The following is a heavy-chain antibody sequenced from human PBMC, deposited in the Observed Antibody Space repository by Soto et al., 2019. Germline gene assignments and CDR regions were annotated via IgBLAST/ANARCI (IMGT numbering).Heavy chain of an antibody. J-gene: IGHJ5*02. D-gene: IGHD6-6*01. CDR3: ARVSSSSSLQDWFDP. Sequence: ASVKVSCKASGYTFTSYGISWVRQAPGQGLEWMGWISAYNGNTNYTQKLQGKVNMTTDTSTSTANIELRSLRSDDTAVYYCARVSSSSSLQDWFDPWGQGTLVTVSS. CDR2: ISAYNGNT. V-gene: IGHV1-18*01. CDR1: GYTFTSYG.